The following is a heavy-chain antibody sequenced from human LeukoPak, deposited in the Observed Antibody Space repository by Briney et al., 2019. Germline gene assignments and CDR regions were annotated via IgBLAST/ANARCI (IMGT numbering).Heavy chain of an antibody. D-gene: IGHD1-7*01. CDR1: GFTFSSCW. Sequence: GSLRLSCAASGFTFSSCWMHWVRQAPGKGLVWVSRLNSDGSSTSYADSVKGRFTISRDNAETTLHLQMNNLSAEDTAVYYCARASNRNSINFDYWGQGALVTVSS. CDR3: ARASNRNSINFDY. J-gene: IGHJ4*02. CDR2: LNSDGSST. V-gene: IGHV3-74*01.